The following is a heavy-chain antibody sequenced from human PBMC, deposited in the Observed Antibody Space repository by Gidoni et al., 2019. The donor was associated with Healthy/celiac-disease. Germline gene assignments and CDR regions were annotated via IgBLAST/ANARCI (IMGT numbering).Heavy chain of an antibody. V-gene: IGHV3-7*03. CDR2: IQQDGSEE. CDR1: GFTFSSYW. Sequence: EVQLVESGGGLVPPGGSLRLSCAASGFTFSSYWMSWLRQSPGKGLEWVVNIQQDGSEEYYVDSVKCRFTISRDNAKNSLYLQMISLRAEDTAVYYCARSRGLDYWGQGTLVTVSS. CDR3: ARSRGLDY. D-gene: IGHD3-10*01. J-gene: IGHJ4*02.